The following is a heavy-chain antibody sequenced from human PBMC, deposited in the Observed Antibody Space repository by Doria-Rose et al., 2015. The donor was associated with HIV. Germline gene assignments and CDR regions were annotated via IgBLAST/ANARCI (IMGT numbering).Heavy chain of an antibody. CDR1: GVSLSSPGMG. D-gene: IGHD6-13*01. CDR3: ARIKSSRWYHKYYFDF. CDR2: IFSDDER. J-gene: IGHJ4*02. V-gene: IGHV2-26*01. Sequence: QVTLKESGPVLVKPTETLTPTCTVSGVSLSSPGMGVSWIRQPPGKALEWLANIFSDDERSYTTSLKSRLTISRCTSKSQVVLTMTDMDPVDTATDYCARIKSSRWYHKYYFDFWGQGTLVIVTA.